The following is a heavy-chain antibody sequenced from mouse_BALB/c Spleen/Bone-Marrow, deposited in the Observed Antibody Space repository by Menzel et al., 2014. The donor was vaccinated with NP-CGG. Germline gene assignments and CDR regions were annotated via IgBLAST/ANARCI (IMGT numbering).Heavy chain of an antibody. CDR3: ARSSTMYWYFDV. CDR1: EYEFPSHD. CDR2: INSDGGST. Sequence: EVKLVESGGGLVQPGESLKLSCESNEYEFPSHDMSWVRTTPEKRLELVAAINSDGGSTYYPDTMERRFIISRDNTKKALHLQMSSLRSEDTALYYCARSSTMYWYFDVWGAGTTVTVSS. J-gene: IGHJ1*01. D-gene: IGHD2-1*01. V-gene: IGHV5-2*01.